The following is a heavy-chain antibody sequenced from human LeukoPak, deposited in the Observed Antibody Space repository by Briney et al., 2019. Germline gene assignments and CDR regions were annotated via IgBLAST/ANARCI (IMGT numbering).Heavy chain of an antibody. CDR2: ISSNGGST. CDR1: GFTFSSYA. J-gene: IGHJ4*02. Sequence: GGSLRLSCAASGFTFSSYAMHWVRQAPGKGLEYVSAISSNGGSTYYADSVKGRFTISRDNSKNTLYLQMSSLRAEDTAVYYCVKDRYCSSTSCYADFDYWGQGTLVTVSS. CDR3: VKDRYCSSTSCYADFDY. V-gene: IGHV3-64D*06. D-gene: IGHD2-2*01.